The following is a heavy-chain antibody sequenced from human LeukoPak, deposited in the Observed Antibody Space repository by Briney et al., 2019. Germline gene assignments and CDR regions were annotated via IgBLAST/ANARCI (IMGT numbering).Heavy chain of an antibody. CDR1: GGSLSGYY. D-gene: IGHD3-9*01. Sequence: SETLSLTCAVYGGSLSGYYWSWIRQPPGKGLEWIGEINHSGSSNYNPSLKSRVTISVDTSKNQFSLKLSSVTAADMAVYYCARAPSRYDVLTGYYGGWFDSWGQGTLVTVSS. J-gene: IGHJ5*01. CDR3: ARAPSRYDVLTGYYGGWFDS. CDR2: INHSGSS. V-gene: IGHV4-34*01.